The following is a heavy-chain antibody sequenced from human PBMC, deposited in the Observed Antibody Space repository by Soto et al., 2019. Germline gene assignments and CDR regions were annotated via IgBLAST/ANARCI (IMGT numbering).Heavy chain of an antibody. Sequence: SETLSLTCTVSGGSISNYYWSWLRQPPGKGLEWVGDVHCSGCANSNPSLNSRVTLSVAPSKNHFSLRLRSVTAADTAMYYRRSHSGIHYHRWFDPGGQGIL. CDR1: GGSISNYY. D-gene: IGHD1-26*01. CDR2: VHCSGCA. V-gene: IGHV4-59*01. CDR3: RSHSGIHYHRWFDP. J-gene: IGHJ5*02.